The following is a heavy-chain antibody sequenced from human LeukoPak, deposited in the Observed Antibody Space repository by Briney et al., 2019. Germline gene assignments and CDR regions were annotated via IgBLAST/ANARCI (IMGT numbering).Heavy chain of an antibody. J-gene: IGHJ4*02. Sequence: AGGSLRLSCAASGFTFSPYSMNWVRQAPGKGLEWVSYITSGSSTIYYADSVKGRFTISRDNAKNSLFLQMNSLRAEDTAVYYCARDGGGDYWGQGTLVTVSS. D-gene: IGHD3-16*01. V-gene: IGHV3-48*01. CDR2: ITSGSSTI. CDR1: GFTFSPYS. CDR3: ARDGGGDY.